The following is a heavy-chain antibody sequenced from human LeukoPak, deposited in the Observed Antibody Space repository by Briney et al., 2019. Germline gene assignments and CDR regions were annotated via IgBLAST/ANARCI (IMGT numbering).Heavy chain of an antibody. CDR3: ARARIAAAGTNILAAMGY. CDR2: ISYDGSNK. CDR1: GFTFSSYA. Sequence: GGSLRLSCAASGFTFSSYAMHWVRQAPGKGLEWVAVISYDGSNKYYADSVRGRFTISRDNSKNTLYLQMNSLRAEDTAVYNCARARIAAAGTNILAAMGYWGQGTLVTVSS. J-gene: IGHJ4*02. D-gene: IGHD6-13*01. V-gene: IGHV3-30*04.